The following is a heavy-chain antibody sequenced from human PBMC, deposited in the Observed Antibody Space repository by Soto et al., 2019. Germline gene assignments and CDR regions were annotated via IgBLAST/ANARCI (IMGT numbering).Heavy chain of an antibody. CDR3: ARHRREAFNYPADY. Sequence: PGESLKISCQGSGYTFANYWINWVRQVPGKGLEWMGRIDPSDSYSSFSPSFQGHVNISVDKSINTAYLKWNSLKASDTAIYYCARHRREAFNYPADYWGQGDLLTVSS. V-gene: IGHV5-10-1*01. CDR1: GYTFANYW. D-gene: IGHD3-3*02. J-gene: IGHJ4*02. CDR2: IDPSDSYS.